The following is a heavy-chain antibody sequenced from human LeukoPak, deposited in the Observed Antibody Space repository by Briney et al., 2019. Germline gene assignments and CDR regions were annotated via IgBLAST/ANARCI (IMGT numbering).Heavy chain of an antibody. CDR2: ISWDGGST. CDR1: GSTFDDYA. D-gene: IGHD3-9*01. J-gene: IGHJ4*02. Sequence: GGSLRLSCAASGSTFDDYAIHWVRQAPGKGLEWVSLISWDGGSTYYADSVKGRFTISRDNSKNSLYLQMNSLRAEDTALYYCAKGQLYYDILTGAFDFDYWGQGTLVTVSS. CDR3: AKGQLYYDILTGAFDFDY. V-gene: IGHV3-43D*03.